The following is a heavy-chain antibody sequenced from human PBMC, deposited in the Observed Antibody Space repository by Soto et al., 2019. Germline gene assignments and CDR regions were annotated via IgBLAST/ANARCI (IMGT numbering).Heavy chain of an antibody. CDR3: AKSPHGYDFSMFDY. J-gene: IGHJ4*02. Sequence: GGSLRLSCAASGFTFDDYAMHWVRQAPGKGLEWVSGISWNSGSIGYADSVKGRFTISRDNAKNSLYLQMNSLRAEDTALYYCAKSPHGYDFSMFDYWGQGTLVTVSS. V-gene: IGHV3-9*01. CDR2: ISWNSGSI. CDR1: GFTFDDYA. D-gene: IGHD3-3*01.